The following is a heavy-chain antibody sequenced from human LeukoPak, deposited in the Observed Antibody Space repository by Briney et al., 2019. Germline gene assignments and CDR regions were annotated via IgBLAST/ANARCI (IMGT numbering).Heavy chain of an antibody. J-gene: IGHJ4*02. CDR1: GGTFSSYA. CDR3: ARARRDCGGDCYPKIDPFDY. CDR2: ISAYNGNT. V-gene: IGHV1-18*01. D-gene: IGHD2-21*01. Sequence: ASVKVSCKASGGTFSSYAISWVRQAPGQGLEWMGWISAYNGNTNYAQKLQGRVTMTTDTSTSTAYMELRSLRSDDTAVYYCARARRDCGGDCYPKIDPFDYWGQGTLVTVSS.